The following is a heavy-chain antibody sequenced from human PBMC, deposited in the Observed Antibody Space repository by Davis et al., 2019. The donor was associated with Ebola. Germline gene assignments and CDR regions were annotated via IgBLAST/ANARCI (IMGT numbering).Heavy chain of an antibody. D-gene: IGHD2-2*01. CDR2: ISSSSSYI. J-gene: IGHJ6*01. CDR1: GFTFSSYS. CDR3: TMNIPAAMGGMDV. V-gene: IGHV3-21*01. Sequence: PGGSLRLSCAASGFTFSSYSMNWVRQAPGKGLEWVPSISSSSSYIYYADSVKGRFTIPRDNAKNSLYLQMNSLRAEDTAVYYCTMNIPAAMGGMDVWGQGTTVTVSS.